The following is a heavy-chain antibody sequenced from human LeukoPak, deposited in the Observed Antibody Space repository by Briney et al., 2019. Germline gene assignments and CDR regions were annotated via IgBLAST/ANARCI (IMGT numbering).Heavy chain of an antibody. Sequence: PGGSLRLSCEASGCNFGEFGMTWGRQAPGKGLELVSSINWNSGITQYTDSLKGRLTISRDNAKNSLYLQIHSLRAEDTAFYYCARSVFGEGYIGRPDPWGQGTLVIVSS. CDR2: INWNSGIT. V-gene: IGHV3-20*04. D-gene: IGHD3-3*01. J-gene: IGHJ5*02. CDR3: ARSVFGEGYIGRPDP. CDR1: GCNFGEFG.